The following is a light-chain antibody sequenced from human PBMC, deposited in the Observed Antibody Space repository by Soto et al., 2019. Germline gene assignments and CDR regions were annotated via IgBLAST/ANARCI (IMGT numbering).Light chain of an antibody. CDR2: DAS. CDR1: QDISNC. J-gene: IGKJ5*01. CDR3: QQYDKLPIT. Sequence: IQLTQSPSSLSASVGDRVTISCQASQDISNCLNWYLQKPGKAPKLLIYDASNLQTGVPSRFSGSGSGTDFTFTISSLQLEDIATYYCQQYDKLPITFGQGTRLEI. V-gene: IGKV1-33*01.